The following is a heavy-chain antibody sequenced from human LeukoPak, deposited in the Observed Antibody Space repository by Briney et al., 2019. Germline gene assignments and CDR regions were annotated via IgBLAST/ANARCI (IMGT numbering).Heavy chain of an antibody. CDR3: ARRYADCLDP. D-gene: IGHD2-2*01. CDR1: GFTFTNYN. J-gene: IGHJ5*02. CDR2: ISGCSGTI. V-gene: IGHV3-48*01. Sequence: GGSLRLSCAASGFTFTNYNMNWVRQAPGKGLEWISYISGCSGTIYYADAVSGRFTVSRDNAKDSLWLQMNNLRVEDTSVYDCARRYADCLDPWGSGTLVTVSS.